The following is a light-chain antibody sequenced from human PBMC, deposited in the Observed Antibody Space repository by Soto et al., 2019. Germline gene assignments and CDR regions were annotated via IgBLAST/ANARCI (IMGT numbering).Light chain of an antibody. Sequence: EIVMTQSPDTLAVSPGETVTLSCRASQSLSDNLAWYQQKPGQAPRLLIYGASNRATGIPDRFSGSGSGTDFTLTISRLEPEDFAVYYCQQYGSSGTFGQGTKVDIK. CDR2: GAS. CDR3: QQYGSSGT. V-gene: IGKV3-20*01. CDR1: QSLSDN. J-gene: IGKJ1*01.